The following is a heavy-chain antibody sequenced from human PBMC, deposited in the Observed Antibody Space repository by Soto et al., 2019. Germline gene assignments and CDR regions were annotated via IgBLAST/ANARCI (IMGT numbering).Heavy chain of an antibody. CDR1: GYSFTRYW. D-gene: IGHD3-22*01. CDR2: IYPCDSDT. Sequence: VESLKISCKGSGYSFTRYWIGWVRQIPWKGLEWMGIIYPCDSDTRYSPSFQGQVTISADKSISTAYLQWSSLKASDTAMYYCARRHYNSCGYLDWFEHWGQGNMVTVSP. J-gene: IGHJ5*02. V-gene: IGHV5-51*01. CDR3: ARRHYNSCGYLDWFEH.